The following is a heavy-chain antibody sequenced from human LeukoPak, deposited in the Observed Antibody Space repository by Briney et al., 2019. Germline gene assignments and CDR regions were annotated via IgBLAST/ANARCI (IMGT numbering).Heavy chain of an antibody. CDR3: ARGDSGYDLGYWYFDL. J-gene: IGHJ2*01. V-gene: IGHV1-69*06. Sequence: ASVKVSCKASGGTFISYAISWVRQAPGQGLEWMGGIIPIFGTANYAQKFQGRVTITADKSTSTAYMELSSLRSEDTAVYYCARGDSGYDLGYWYFDLWGRGTLVTVSS. CDR2: IIPIFGTA. CDR1: GGTFISYA. D-gene: IGHD5-12*01.